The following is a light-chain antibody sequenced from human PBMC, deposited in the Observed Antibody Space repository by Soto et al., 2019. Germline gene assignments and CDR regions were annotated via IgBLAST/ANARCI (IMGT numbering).Light chain of an antibody. V-gene: IGKV1-12*01. CDR2: SAS. CDR1: QGISYW. Sequence: DIQMTQSPSSVSASVGDRVTITCRASQGISYWLAWYQQKPGKVPKLLIYSASSLQSGVPSRFSGSGSAPDFTLTISSLQPEDFATYYCKQANSFPLTFGGGTKVEIK. CDR3: KQANSFPLT. J-gene: IGKJ4*01.